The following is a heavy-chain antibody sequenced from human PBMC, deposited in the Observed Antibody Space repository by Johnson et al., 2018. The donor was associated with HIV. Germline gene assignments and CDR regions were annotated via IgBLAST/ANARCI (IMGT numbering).Heavy chain of an antibody. Sequence: VQLVESGRGFVQPERSRRVSCSASGFPFSNYWMSWVRQAPGKGLDCVANINQAGSEKYYVGSLNRRFTISRDNAKNSLYLQMNSLRDEDTAVYYCVTADRGSAWGQGTTVTVSS. CDR1: GFPFSNYW. CDR2: INQAGSEK. J-gene: IGHJ3*01. V-gene: IGHV3-7*05. D-gene: IGHD1-26*01. CDR3: VTADRGSA.